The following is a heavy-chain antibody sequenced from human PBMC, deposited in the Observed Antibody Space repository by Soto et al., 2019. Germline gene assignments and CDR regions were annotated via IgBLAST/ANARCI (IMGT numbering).Heavy chain of an antibody. V-gene: IGHV4-59*01. CDR2: IYYNGST. CDR1: GCSISSYY. D-gene: IGHD3-22*01. CDR3: ARDFYDSRGYLDAFDI. Sequence: SETLSLTCTVSGCSISSYYWNWIRQPPGKGLEWIGDIYYNGSTNYKPSLKSRVTISVDTSKSQFSLKMNSVTAADTAVYYCARDFYDSRGYLDAFDIWGQGTMVTVSS. J-gene: IGHJ3*02.